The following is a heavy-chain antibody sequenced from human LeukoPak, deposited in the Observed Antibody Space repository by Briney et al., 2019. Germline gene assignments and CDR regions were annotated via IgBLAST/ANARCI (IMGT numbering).Heavy chain of an antibody. CDR1: GFTFSSYA. CDR2: ISKNGDST. Sequence: PGGSLRLSCAASGFTFSSYAMHWIRQAPGKGLEYVSAISKNGDSTFHAISVKGRFTISRDNSKNTLYLQMGSLRPEDMAVYYCAWMDYSDQFFQHWGQGSLVTVSS. CDR3: AWMDYSDQFFQH. V-gene: IGHV3-64*01. J-gene: IGHJ1*01. D-gene: IGHD4-17*01.